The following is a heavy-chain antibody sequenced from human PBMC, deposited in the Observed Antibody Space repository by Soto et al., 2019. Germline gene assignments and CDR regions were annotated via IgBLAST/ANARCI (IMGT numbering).Heavy chain of an antibody. CDR1: GFSLSTSGVG. Sequence: QITLKESGPTLVTPTQTLTLTCTFSGFSLSTSGVGVGWIRQPPGKALEYLALIYWDDDKRYSPSLKSRLSVTKDTSRNQVVLTMTNMAPADTGTYYCAHRVSDRTSSWDVGFFDCWGQGALVTVSS. D-gene: IGHD3-22*01. CDR3: AHRVSDRTSSWDVGFFDC. J-gene: IGHJ4*02. CDR2: IYWDDDK. V-gene: IGHV2-5*02.